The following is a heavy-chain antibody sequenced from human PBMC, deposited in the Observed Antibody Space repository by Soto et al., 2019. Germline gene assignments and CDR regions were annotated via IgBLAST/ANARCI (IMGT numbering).Heavy chain of an antibody. Sequence: SVKVSCKASGGTFSSYAISWVRQAPGQGLEWMGGIIPIFGTANYAQKFQGRVTITADESTSTAYMELSSLRAEDTAVYYCAKNRRLRLLPPYGMDVWGQGTTVTVSS. CDR1: GGTFSSYA. CDR3: AKNRRLRLLPPYGMDV. D-gene: IGHD5-12*01. J-gene: IGHJ6*02. CDR2: IIPIFGTA. V-gene: IGHV1-69*13.